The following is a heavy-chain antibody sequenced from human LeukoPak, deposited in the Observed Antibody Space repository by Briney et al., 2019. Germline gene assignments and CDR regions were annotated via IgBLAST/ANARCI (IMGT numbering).Heavy chain of an antibody. V-gene: IGHV4-31*11. CDR2: IYYSGST. CDR3: ARAERITMIVAFDY. Sequence: PSQTLSLTCAVSGGSISSGGYSWSWIRQPPGKGLEWIGYIYYSGSTYYNPSLKSRVTISVDTSKNQFSLKLSSVTAADTAVYYCARAERITMIVAFDYWGQGTLVTVSS. D-gene: IGHD3-22*01. J-gene: IGHJ4*02. CDR1: GGSISSGGYS.